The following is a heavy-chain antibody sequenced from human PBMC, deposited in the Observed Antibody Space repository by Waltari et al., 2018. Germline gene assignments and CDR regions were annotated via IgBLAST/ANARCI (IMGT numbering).Heavy chain of an antibody. CDR3: ARDGSY. CDR1: GFTFSNYS. V-gene: IGHV3-21*01. CDR2: ISSRSTYI. Sequence: EVQLVESGGGLVKPGGSLRLSCEASGFTFSNYSMNWVRQAPGKGLEWVSSISSRSTYIDYTDSVKGRFTISRDNAKNSLYLQMNSLRAEDTAVYYCARDGSYWGQGTLVTVSS. J-gene: IGHJ4*02.